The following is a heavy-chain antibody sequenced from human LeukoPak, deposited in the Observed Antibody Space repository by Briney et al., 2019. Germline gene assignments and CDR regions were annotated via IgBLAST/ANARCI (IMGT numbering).Heavy chain of an antibody. CDR2: MNHNSGNT. CDR1: GYTFTSYD. V-gene: IGHV1-8*01. J-gene: IGHJ5*02. D-gene: IGHD3-3*01. CDR3: ASAIFPYGWFDP. Sequence: RASVKVSCKASGYTFTSYDINWVRQATGQGLEWMGWMNHNSGNTGYAQKFQGRVTMTRNTSISTAYMELSSLRSEDTAVYYCASAIFPYGWFDPWGQGTLVTVSS.